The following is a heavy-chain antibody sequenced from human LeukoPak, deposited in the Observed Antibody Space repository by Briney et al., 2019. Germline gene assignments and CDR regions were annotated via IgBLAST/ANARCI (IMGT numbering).Heavy chain of an antibody. Sequence: SETLSLTCTVSGGSISSHYWSWIRQPPGKGLEWIGYIYYSGSTNYNPSLKSRVTISVDTSKNQFSLKLSSVTAADTAVYYCARARDHSSGWLYYYYYYMDVWGKGTTVTVSS. V-gene: IGHV4-59*11. CDR1: GGSISSHY. CDR2: IYYSGST. D-gene: IGHD6-19*01. J-gene: IGHJ6*03. CDR3: ARARDHSSGWLYYYYYYMDV.